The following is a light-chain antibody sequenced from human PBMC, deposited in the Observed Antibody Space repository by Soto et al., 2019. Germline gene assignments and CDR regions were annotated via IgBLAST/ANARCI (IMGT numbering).Light chain of an antibody. Sequence: EIVLTQSPGTLSLSPGERATLSCRASQSVSSSYLAWYQQKPGQAPWLLIFGASIRATGLPDRFSGSGSGTDFTLTISRLEPEDFAVYYCQQYGSSPGTFGQGTKVDIK. V-gene: IGKV3-20*01. CDR3: QQYGSSPGT. CDR1: QSVSSSY. J-gene: IGKJ1*01. CDR2: GAS.